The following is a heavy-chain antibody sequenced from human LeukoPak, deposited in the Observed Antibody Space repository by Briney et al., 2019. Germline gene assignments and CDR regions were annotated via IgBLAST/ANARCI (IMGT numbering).Heavy chain of an antibody. V-gene: IGHV3-48*01. Sequence: PGGSLRLSCAASGFTFSSYSMNWVRQAPGKGLEWVSYISSRSATIYYADSVKGRFTISRDNAKNSLYLQMNSQRAEETAVYYCARDPLSSSSFDLWGQGNLVTVSS. CDR3: ARDPLSSSSFDL. D-gene: IGHD6-13*01. CDR2: ISSRSATI. CDR1: GFTFSSYS. J-gene: IGHJ4*02.